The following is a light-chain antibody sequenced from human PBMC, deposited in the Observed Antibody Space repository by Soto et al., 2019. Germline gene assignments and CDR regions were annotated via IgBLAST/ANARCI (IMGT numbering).Light chain of an antibody. CDR3: QQYNNWPPWT. Sequence: EIVMTQSPATLSVSLGKRAGLSCRASQSVSSNLAWYQQKPGQAPSLIIYGASTRATGIPARFSGSGSGTEFTLTISSLQSEDFAVYYCQQYNNWPPWTFGQGTKVDIK. J-gene: IGKJ1*01. CDR2: GAS. CDR1: QSVSSN. V-gene: IGKV3-15*01.